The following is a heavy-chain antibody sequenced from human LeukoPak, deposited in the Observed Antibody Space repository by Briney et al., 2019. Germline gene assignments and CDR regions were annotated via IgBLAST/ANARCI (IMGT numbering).Heavy chain of an antibody. D-gene: IGHD1-14*01. J-gene: IGHJ6*02. CDR1: GYTFTSYA. Sequence: ASVKVSCKASGYTFTSYAMHWVRQAPGQRLEWMGWINAGNGNTKYSQKFQGRVTITRDTSASTAYMELSSLRSEDTAVYYCARDGGEQAEPGYYYGMDVWGQGTTVTVSS. V-gene: IGHV1-3*01. CDR2: INAGNGNT. CDR3: ARDGGEQAEPGYYYGMDV.